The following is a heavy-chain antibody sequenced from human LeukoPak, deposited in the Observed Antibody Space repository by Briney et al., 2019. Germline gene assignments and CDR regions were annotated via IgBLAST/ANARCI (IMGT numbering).Heavy chain of an antibody. CDR2: ISWDDDK. CDR3: AMGMVDYYDSSGYSN. J-gene: IGHJ4*02. V-gene: IGHV2-5*02. CDR1: GFSLSTRGVG. D-gene: IGHD3-22*01. Sequence: SGPTLVKPTQTLTLTCTFSGFSLSTRGVGVGWIRQPPGKALEWLALISWDDDKRYSPSLKSRLTITKDTSKNQVVLTMTNMDPVDTATYYCAMGMVDYYDSSGYSNWGQGTLVTVSS.